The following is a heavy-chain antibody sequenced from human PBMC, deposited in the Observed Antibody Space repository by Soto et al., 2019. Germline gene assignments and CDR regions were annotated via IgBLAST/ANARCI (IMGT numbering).Heavy chain of an antibody. Sequence: GGSLRLSCAASGFTFSSYDMHWVRQATGKGLEWVSAIGTAGDTYYPGSVKGRFTISRENAKNSLYLQMNSLRAEDTAVYYCAGDRANYGPSLYYYGMDVWGQGTTVTVSS. D-gene: IGHD4-17*01. J-gene: IGHJ6*02. CDR1: GFTFSSYD. V-gene: IGHV3-13*01. CDR3: AGDRANYGPSLYYYGMDV. CDR2: IGTAGDT.